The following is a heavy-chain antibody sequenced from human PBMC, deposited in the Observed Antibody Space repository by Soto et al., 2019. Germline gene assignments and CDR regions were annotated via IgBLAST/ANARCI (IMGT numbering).Heavy chain of an antibody. Sequence: EVQLVESGGGLVQPGGSLRLSCAASGFTFSSYWMSWVRQAPGKGLEWVANIKQDGSEKYYVDSVKGRFTISRDNAKNSLYLQMNSLRAEDTAVYYCARGRGYSSPMYNFDYWGQGTLVTVSS. CDR3: ARGRGYSSPMYNFDY. V-gene: IGHV3-7*01. J-gene: IGHJ4*02. D-gene: IGHD6-13*01. CDR1: GFTFSSYW. CDR2: IKQDGSEK.